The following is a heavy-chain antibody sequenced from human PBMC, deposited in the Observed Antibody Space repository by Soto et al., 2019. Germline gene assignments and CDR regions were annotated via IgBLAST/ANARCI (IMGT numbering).Heavy chain of an antibody. CDR1: GGSISSSSYY. V-gene: IGHV4-39*01. D-gene: IGHD3-3*01. CDR3: ARQSHPNNYDFWSGYVRANYYYGMDV. J-gene: IGHJ6*02. Sequence: PSETLSLTCTVSGGSISSSSYYWGWIRQPPGKGLEWIGSIYYSGSTYYNPSLKSRVTISVDTSKNQFSLKLSSVTAADTAVYYCARQSHPNNYDFWSGYVRANYYYGMDVWGQGTTVTVSS. CDR2: IYYSGST.